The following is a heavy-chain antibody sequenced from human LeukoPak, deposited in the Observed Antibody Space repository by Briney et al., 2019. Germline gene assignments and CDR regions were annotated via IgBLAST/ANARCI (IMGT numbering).Heavy chain of an antibody. V-gene: IGHV3-30*03. CDR2: ISYDGSNK. CDR1: GFTFSSYG. J-gene: IGHJ5*02. D-gene: IGHD1-26*01. Sequence: GGSLRLSCAASGFTFSSYGMHWVRQAPGKGLEWVAVISYDGSNKYYADSVKGRFTISRDNSKNTLYLQMNSLRAEDTAVYYCARDLGRNWFDPWGQGTLVTVSS. CDR3: ARDLGRNWFDP.